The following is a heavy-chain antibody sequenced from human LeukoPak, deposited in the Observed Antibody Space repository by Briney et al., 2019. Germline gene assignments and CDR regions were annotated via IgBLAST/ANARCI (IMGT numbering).Heavy chain of an antibody. D-gene: IGHD3-22*01. CDR1: GGSISSSSYY. Sequence: KPSETLSLTCTVSGGSISSSSYYWGWIRQPPGKGLEWIGSIYYSGSTYYNPSLKSRVTISVDTSKNQFSLKLRSVTAADTAVYYCASSSGYYYFSDSWGQGTPVTVSS. V-gene: IGHV4-39*01. CDR2: IYYSGST. J-gene: IGHJ4*02. CDR3: ASSSGYYYFSDS.